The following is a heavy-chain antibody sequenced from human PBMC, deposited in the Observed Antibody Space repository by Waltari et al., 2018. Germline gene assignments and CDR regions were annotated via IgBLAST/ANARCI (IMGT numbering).Heavy chain of an antibody. CDR1: GGSISRTTSY. Sequence: QLQLQESGPGLVKPSATLSPTCPVPGGSISRTTSYWHWIRQPPGQGLEWIGSIYYSGTTYYNPSLKTRVTISVDTSKNHFSLRLRSVAAADTAVYYCARHGYSYGFGYWGQGTLVTVSS. D-gene: IGHD5-18*01. CDR2: IYYSGTT. J-gene: IGHJ4*02. V-gene: IGHV4-39*01. CDR3: ARHGYSYGFGY.